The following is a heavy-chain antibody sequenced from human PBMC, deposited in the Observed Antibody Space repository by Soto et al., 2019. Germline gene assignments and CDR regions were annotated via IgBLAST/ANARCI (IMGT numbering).Heavy chain of an antibody. Sequence: SETLSLTCTVSGGSISSNYWSWIRQPPGKGLEWIGYIYYSGSTNYNPSLKSRVTISVDTSKNQFSLKLSSVTAADTAVYYCARGTPGRTSDCNSTSCPTYYFYYMDVWGKGTTVTVSS. D-gene: IGHD2-2*01. J-gene: IGHJ6*03. CDR1: GGSISSNY. CDR2: IYYSGST. CDR3: ARGTPGRTSDCNSTSCPTYYFYYMDV. V-gene: IGHV4-59*01.